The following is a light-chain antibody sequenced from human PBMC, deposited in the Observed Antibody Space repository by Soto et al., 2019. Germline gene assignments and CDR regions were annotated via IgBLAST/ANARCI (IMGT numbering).Light chain of an antibody. V-gene: IGKV3-20*01. CDR2: AAS. Sequence: EIVLTQSPGTLSLSPGERATLSCRASQSVSSYYLAWYQQKPGQAPRLLIYAASSRATGIPDRFSGGGSGTDFTLTISSLRPEDFAVYYCQQYRSWPRTFGQGTKV. CDR1: QSVSSYY. CDR3: QQYRSWPRT. J-gene: IGKJ1*01.